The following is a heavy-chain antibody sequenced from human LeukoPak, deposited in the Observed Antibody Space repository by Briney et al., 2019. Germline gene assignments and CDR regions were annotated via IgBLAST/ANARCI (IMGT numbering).Heavy chain of an antibody. Sequence: SETLSLTCTVSGGSISSSSYYWGWIRQPPGKGLEWIGSINYSGSTYYNPSLKSRVTISVDTSKNQFSLKLSSVTAADTAVYYCARLPTFVNWFDPWGQGTLVTVSS. CDR2: INYSGST. D-gene: IGHD3-10*02. CDR3: ARLPTFVNWFDP. J-gene: IGHJ5*02. CDR1: GGSISSSSYY. V-gene: IGHV4-39*01.